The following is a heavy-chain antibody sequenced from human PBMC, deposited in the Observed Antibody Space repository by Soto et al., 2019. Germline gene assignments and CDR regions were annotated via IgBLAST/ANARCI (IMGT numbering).Heavy chain of an antibody. CDR2: IDPSDSYI. J-gene: IGHJ6*02. V-gene: IGHV5-10-1*01. Sequence: NPGESLKISCKGYGYSFTNYWISWVRQMPGKGLEWMGRIDPSDSYINYSPSFEGDVIISADKSISTAYLKWSSLKASDSAMYFCAIRTWSPSGLLDVMDVRGQGTTVPVSS. D-gene: IGHD2-8*01. CDR1: GYSFTNYW. CDR3: AIRTWSPSGLLDVMDV.